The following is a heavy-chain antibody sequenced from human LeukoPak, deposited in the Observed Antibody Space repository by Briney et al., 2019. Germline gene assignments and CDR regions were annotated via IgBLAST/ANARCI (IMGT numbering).Heavy chain of an antibody. V-gene: IGHV3-48*04. CDR1: GFTFSSYS. J-gene: IGHJ4*02. Sequence: GGSLRLSRAASGFTFSSYSMNWVRQPAGKGLEWVSYISSSSTIYYADSVKGRFTISRDNAKNSLYLQRNGLRAEDTAVYYCARERQRDPDYWGQGTLVTVSS. CDR3: ARERQRDPDY. CDR2: ISSSSTI.